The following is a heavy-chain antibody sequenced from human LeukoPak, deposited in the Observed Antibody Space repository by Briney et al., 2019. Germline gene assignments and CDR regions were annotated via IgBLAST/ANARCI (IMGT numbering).Heavy chain of an antibody. D-gene: IGHD3-22*01. CDR1: GYTFTIYY. Sequence: GASVKLSCKASGYTFTIYYIHWVREAPGQGLEWMGIINPSGGSTRYAQKFQGRVTMTRDTSTNTLYMELSSLRSEDTAVYYCAREGLYDSSGYYYGGFDYWGQGTLVTVSS. V-gene: IGHV1-46*01. J-gene: IGHJ4*02. CDR2: INPSGGST. CDR3: AREGLYDSSGYYYGGFDY.